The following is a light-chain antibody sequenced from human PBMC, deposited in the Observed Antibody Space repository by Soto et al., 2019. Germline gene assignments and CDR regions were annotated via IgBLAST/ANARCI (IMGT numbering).Light chain of an antibody. CDR1: QSVGSN. CDR3: QQYNNWPPDRT. CDR2: GAS. Sequence: EIVMTQSPATLSVSPGERATLSCRASQSVGSNLAWYQLKPGQAPRLLIYGASTRATGIPARFSGSGSGTDFTLTISSLQSEGFAIYFCQQYNNWPPDRTFGQGTKVEIK. J-gene: IGKJ1*01. V-gene: IGKV3-15*01.